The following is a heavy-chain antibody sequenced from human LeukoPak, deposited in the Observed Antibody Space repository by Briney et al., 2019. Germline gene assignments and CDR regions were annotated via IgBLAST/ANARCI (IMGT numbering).Heavy chain of an antibody. D-gene: IGHD2-15*01. CDR3: ARDASGYCSGGSCYSGTVDY. CDR2: INSDGSST. J-gene: IGHJ4*02. Sequence: GGSLRLSCAASGFTFSSYWMHWVRQAPGKGLVWVSRINSDGSSTSYADSVKGRFTISRDNAKNTLYLQMNSLRAEDTAVYYCARDASGYCSGGSCYSGTVDYWGQGTLVTVSS. CDR1: GFTFSSYW. V-gene: IGHV3-74*01.